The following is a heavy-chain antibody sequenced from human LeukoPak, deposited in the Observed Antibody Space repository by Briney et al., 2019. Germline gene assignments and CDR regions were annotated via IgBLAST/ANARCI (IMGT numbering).Heavy chain of an antibody. CDR2: IYTSGST. J-gene: IGHJ2*01. Sequence: PSETLSLTCTVSGGSISGYYWSWIRQPAGKGLEWIGRIYTSGSTNYNPSLKSRVTMSVDTSKNPFSLKLSSATAADTAVYYCARSVIGRSGYLSLGYFDLWGRGTLVTVSS. V-gene: IGHV4-4*07. CDR1: GGSISGYY. CDR3: ARSVIGRSGYLSLGYFDL. D-gene: IGHD3-22*01.